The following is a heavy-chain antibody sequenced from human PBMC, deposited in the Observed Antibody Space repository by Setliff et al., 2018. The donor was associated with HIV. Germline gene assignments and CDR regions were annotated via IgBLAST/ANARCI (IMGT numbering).Heavy chain of an antibody. Sequence: SETLSLTCTVSGVSVSGTAYYWAWIRQPPGRGLEWIGNIYYTGNTNYNSSLKSRISMSMVASKKQISQKLSAVSAADTAVYYCARQQGDSRGFYPHFDYWGQGRLVTVSS. CDR1: GVSVSGTAYY. J-gene: IGHJ4*02. D-gene: IGHD3-3*01. CDR3: ARQQGDSRGFYPHFDY. CDR2: IYYTGNT. V-gene: IGHV4-39*01.